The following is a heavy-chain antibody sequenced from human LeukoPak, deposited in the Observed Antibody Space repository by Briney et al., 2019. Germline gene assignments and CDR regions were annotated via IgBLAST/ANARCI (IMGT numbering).Heavy chain of an antibody. Sequence: PGGSLRLSCAASGFTFDDYAMHWVRHAPGKGVEWVSGISWNSGSIGYADSVKGRFTISRDNAKNSLYLQMNSLRAEDTALYYCAKCSPYYYDSSGYYCPFDYWGQGTLVTVSS. CDR2: ISWNSGSI. CDR3: AKCSPYYYDSSGYYCPFDY. V-gene: IGHV3-9*01. CDR1: GFTFDDYA. D-gene: IGHD3-22*01. J-gene: IGHJ4*02.